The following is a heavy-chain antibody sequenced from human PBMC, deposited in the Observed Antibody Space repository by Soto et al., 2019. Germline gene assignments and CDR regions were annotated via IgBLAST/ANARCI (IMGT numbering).Heavy chain of an antibody. CDR3: ARAHSLRDFWSGHYFDY. Sequence: QVQLVQSGAEVKKPGSSVKVSCKASGGTFSSYAISWVRQAPGQGLEWMGGIIPIFSTANYAQKFQGRVTITADESTSTAYMELSSLRSEDTAVYYCARAHSLRDFWSGHYFDYWGQGTLVTVSS. J-gene: IGHJ4*02. V-gene: IGHV1-69*01. D-gene: IGHD3-3*01. CDR1: GGTFSSYA. CDR2: IIPIFSTA.